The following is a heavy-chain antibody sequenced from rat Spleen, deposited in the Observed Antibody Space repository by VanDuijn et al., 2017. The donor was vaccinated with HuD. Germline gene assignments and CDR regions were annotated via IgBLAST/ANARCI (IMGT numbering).Heavy chain of an antibody. V-gene: IGHV5-25*01. CDR1: GRTFSDYY. D-gene: IGHD1-1*01. Sequence: EVQLVETGGGLVQPGRSLKLSCAASGRTFSDYYMAWVRQAPTTGLEWVASISTGGGLIYYRDSVKGRFTISRDNAESTLFLQMDSLRSDDTATYYCIRHLGEWFFDFWGPGTMVTVSS. CDR2: ISTGGGLI. CDR3: IRHLGEWFFDF. J-gene: IGHJ1*01.